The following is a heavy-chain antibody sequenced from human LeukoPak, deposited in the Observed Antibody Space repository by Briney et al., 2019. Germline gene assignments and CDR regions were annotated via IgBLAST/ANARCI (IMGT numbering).Heavy chain of an antibody. Sequence: PGESLQTSSLRAGSIFTTYWIGWVRPLPGKGLEWRGIIYPGDSDTRHSPSFQGPVTTSADKSISAAYLQWSSLKASDRAMYYCARHAIITMVRGRDDVWGQGTPGTVS. V-gene: IGHV5-51*01. D-gene: IGHD3-10*01. CDR3: ARHAIITMVRGRDDV. CDR1: GSIFTTYW. J-gene: IGHJ6*02. CDR2: IYPGDSDT.